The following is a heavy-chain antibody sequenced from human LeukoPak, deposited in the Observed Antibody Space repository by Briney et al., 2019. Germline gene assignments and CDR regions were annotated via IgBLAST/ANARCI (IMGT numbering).Heavy chain of an antibody. CDR1: GGSISSGGDY. D-gene: IGHD6-6*01. Sequence: PSETLSLTCTVSGGSISSGGDYWTWIRQHPGKGLEWIGYISYSGNTYYNPVLRSRLTISLDTSKSQFSLKVSSVTAADTAIYYCARGPSFSSSSRFDYWGQGTLVTVSS. CDR3: ARGPSFSSSSRFDY. J-gene: IGHJ4*02. V-gene: IGHV4-31*03. CDR2: ISYSGNT.